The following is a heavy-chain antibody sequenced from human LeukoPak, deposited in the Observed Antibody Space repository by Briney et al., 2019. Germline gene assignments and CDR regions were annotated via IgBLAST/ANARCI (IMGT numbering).Heavy chain of an antibody. J-gene: IGHJ4*02. CDR1: GYTFTGYY. Sequence: GASVKVSCKASGYTFTGYYMNWVRQAPGQGLEWMGWINPNSGGTNYAQKFQGRVTMTRDTSISTAYMELSRLRSDDTAVYYCARDGDIVVVPAATGLGYWGQGTLVTVSS. D-gene: IGHD2-2*01. V-gene: IGHV1-2*02. CDR2: INPNSGGT. CDR3: ARDGDIVVVPAATGLGY.